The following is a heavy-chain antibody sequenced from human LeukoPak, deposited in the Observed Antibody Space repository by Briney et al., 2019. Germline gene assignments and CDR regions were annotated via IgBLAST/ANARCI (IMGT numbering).Heavy chain of an antibody. CDR1: GSTFSGYW. V-gene: IGHV3-74*03. CDR2: INSDGYSI. D-gene: IGHD6-19*01. Sequence: GGSLRLSCAASGSTFSGYWMHWVRQAPGKGLVWVSRINSDGYSITYADSVKGRFTISRDNAKNTLYLQMNSLIAEDTAVYFCTRAGYSSGFDSWGQGTLVTVSS. CDR3: TRAGYSSGFDS. J-gene: IGHJ5*01.